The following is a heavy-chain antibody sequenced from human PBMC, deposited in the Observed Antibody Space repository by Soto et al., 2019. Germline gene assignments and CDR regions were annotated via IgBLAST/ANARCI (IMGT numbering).Heavy chain of an antibody. Sequence: PEGALSVSCSASGFAFSRYAMRWVRQVPGRGLEWVSAISDGGGSTFYVDSVKGRFTISRDNSKNTLYLQMNSLRAEDLAVYYCAKGSTYYYDGSGYHPALHYFDSWGQGTLDTVSS. CDR1: GFAFSRYA. J-gene: IGHJ4*02. V-gene: IGHV3-23*01. CDR2: ISDGGGST. CDR3: AKGSTYYYDGSGYHPALHYFDS. D-gene: IGHD3-22*01.